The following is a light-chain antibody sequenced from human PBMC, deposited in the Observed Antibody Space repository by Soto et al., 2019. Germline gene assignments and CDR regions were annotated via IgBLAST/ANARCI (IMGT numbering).Light chain of an antibody. J-gene: IGKJ1*01. CDR3: HHRQSWPRT. CDR2: LTS. V-gene: IGKV3-11*01. CDR1: QAVNTR. Sequence: EIVLTQSPATLSSFPGDRVTLSCRASQAVNTRLAWYQHKPGQAPRLLIYLTSNRAAGIPARFSGSGSETDFTLTISDVEPEHFALYYCHHRQSWPRTFGQGTKGDIK.